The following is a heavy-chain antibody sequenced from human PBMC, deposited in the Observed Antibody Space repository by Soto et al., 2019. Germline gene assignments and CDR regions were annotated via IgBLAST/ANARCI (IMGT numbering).Heavy chain of an antibody. CDR3: AAVLYSGGRCCSFDI. D-gene: IGHD2-15*01. Sequence: QMQVVQSGPEVKKPGTSVKVSCRTSGISFTNSAVQWVRQARGQRLEWIGYIIIAGGGTKYARDRQGRLTITRDIYTSTTCMELSSLRSEGTVIYYCAAVLYSGGRCCSFDIWGQGTIVTVSS. CDR1: GISFTNSA. J-gene: IGHJ3*02. CDR2: IIIAGGGT. V-gene: IGHV1-58*01.